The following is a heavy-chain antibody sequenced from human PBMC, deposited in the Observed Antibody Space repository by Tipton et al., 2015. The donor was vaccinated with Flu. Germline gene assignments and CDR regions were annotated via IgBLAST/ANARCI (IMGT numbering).Heavy chain of an antibody. V-gene: IGHV3-30*02. D-gene: IGHD1-7*01. CDR1: GFTFSSYG. J-gene: IGHJ4*02. Sequence: SLRLSFAASGFTFSSYGMHWVRQAPGMGLEWVAFIRNDGSRESYADSVKGRFTISRDNSKNTLSVEMNNLRTEDTAVYYCAKGGIGVTGATFWGQGTPVTVSS. CDR2: IRNDGSRE. CDR3: AKGGIGVTGATF.